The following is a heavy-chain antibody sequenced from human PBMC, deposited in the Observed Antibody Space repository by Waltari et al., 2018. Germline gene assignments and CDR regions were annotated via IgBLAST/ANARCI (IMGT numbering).Heavy chain of an antibody. CDR3: ARDYCDRTNCHGMDV. Sequence: QVQLVESGGGVVQPGRSLRLSCAASEFTFSSYAMHWVRQAPGKGLEGVAVISYNGRNIYYVDSVKGRFSISRDNSEKMLYLQMNSLRAEDTAVYYCARDYCDRTNCHGMDVWGQGTTVTVFS. CDR2: ISYNGRNI. D-gene: IGHD3-22*01. CDR1: EFTFSSYA. V-gene: IGHV3-30*04. J-gene: IGHJ6*02.